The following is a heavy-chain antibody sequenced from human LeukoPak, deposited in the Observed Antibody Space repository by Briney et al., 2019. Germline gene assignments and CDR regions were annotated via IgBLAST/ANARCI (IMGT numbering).Heavy chain of an antibody. J-gene: IGHJ3*02. CDR3: ARDSGTSDAFDI. CDR2: IYTSGST. V-gene: IGHV4-61*02. CDR1: GGSISSGSYY. Sequence: SETLSLTCTVSGGSISSGSYYWSWIRQPAGKGLEWIGRIYTSGSTNYNPSLKSRVTISVDTSKNQFSLKLSSVTAADTAVYYCARDSGTSDAFDIWGQGTMVTASS. D-gene: IGHD1-7*01.